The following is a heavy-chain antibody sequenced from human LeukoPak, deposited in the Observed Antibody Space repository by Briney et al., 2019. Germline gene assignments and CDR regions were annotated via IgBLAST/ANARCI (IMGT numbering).Heavy chain of an antibody. J-gene: IGHJ6*02. V-gene: IGHV1-69*01. D-gene: IGHD5-24*01. CDR1: GGTFSSYA. CDR3: ALQRVLQGYYYGMDV. Sequence: SVKVSCKASGGTFSSYAISWVRQAPGQGLEWMGGIIPIFGTANYAQKFQGRVTITADESTSTAYMELSSLRSEDTAVYYCALQRVLQGYYYGMDVWGQGTTVTVSS. CDR2: IIPIFGTA.